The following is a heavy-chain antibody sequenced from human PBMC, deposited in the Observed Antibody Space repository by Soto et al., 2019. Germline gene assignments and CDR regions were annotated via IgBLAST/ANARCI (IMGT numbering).Heavy chain of an antibody. Sequence: SETLSLTCGVYGGSFRNYYWIWVRQPPGKGLEWIGEVNHSGEATYNPSLQSRITISLDTSNSQFSLKLTSVTAADTAMYLCARAERFPRSWFDTWGQGTQVTVSS. J-gene: IGHJ5*02. CDR1: GGSFRNYY. V-gene: IGHV4-34*01. CDR3: ARAERFPRSWFDT. CDR2: VNHSGEA. D-gene: IGHD3-10*01.